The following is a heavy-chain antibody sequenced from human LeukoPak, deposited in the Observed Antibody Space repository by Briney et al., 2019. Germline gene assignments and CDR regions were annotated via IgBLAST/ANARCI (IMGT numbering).Heavy chain of an antibody. D-gene: IGHD3-22*01. V-gene: IGHV3-21*04. CDR1: GFTFSSYG. Sequence: IPGGSLRLSCAASGFTFSSYGMNWVRQAPGKGLEWVSSITSSSSYIYYADSVKGRFTISRDNAKNSLYLQMNSLRAEDTAVYYCARIDSSGYNIDYWGQGTLVTVSS. CDR2: ITSSSSYI. CDR3: ARIDSSGYNIDY. J-gene: IGHJ4*01.